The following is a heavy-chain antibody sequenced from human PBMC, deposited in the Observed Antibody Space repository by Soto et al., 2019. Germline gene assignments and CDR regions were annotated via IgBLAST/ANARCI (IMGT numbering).Heavy chain of an antibody. CDR1: GGSISSGGYY. Sequence: QVQLQESGPGLVKPSQTLSLTCTVSGGSISSGGYYWSWIRQHPGKGLEWIGYIYYSGSTYYNPSLQRRVTISVDTSKNQCSLKLSSVTAADTAVYYCARRGGYGVYYYGMDVWGQGTTVTVSS. CDR3: ARRGGYGVYYYGMDV. D-gene: IGHD5-12*01. V-gene: IGHV4-31*03. J-gene: IGHJ6*02. CDR2: IYYSGST.